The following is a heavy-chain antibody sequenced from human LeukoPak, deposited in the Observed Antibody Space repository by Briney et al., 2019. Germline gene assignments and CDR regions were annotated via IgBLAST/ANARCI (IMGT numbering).Heavy chain of an antibody. J-gene: IGHJ4*02. CDR3: ARWDDLFLIDF. D-gene: IGHD3-9*01. CDR2: ISGSGGST. CDR1: GFTFSSYA. Sequence: GGSLRLSCAASGFTFSSYAMSWVRQAPGKGLEWVSAISGSGGSTYYADSVKGRFTISRDNAKNSLDLQMNSLRAEDTAVYYCARWDDLFLIDFWGQGTLVTVSS. V-gene: IGHV3-23*01.